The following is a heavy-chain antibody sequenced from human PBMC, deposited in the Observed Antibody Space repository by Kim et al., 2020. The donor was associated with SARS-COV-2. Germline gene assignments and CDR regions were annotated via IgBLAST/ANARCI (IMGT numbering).Heavy chain of an antibody. D-gene: IGHD2-15*01. V-gene: IGHV1-46*01. CDR2: INPSGGST. CDR3: ARDQRYCSGGSCYLEVVPSYYYYGMDV. Sequence: ASVKVSCKASGYTFTSYYMHWVRQAPGQGLEWMGIINPSGGSTSYAQKFQGRVTMTRDTSTSTVYMELSSLRSEDTAVYYCARDQRYCSGGSCYLEVVPSYYYYGMDVWGQGTTVTVSS. CDR1: GYTFTSYY. J-gene: IGHJ6*02.